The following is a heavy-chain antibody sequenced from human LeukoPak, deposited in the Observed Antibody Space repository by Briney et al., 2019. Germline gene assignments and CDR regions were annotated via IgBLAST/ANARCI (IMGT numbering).Heavy chain of an antibody. CDR3: ASTYYCYYYMDV. V-gene: IGHV4-39*01. CDR1: GGSISSSSYY. Sequence: SETLSLTCTVSGGSISSSSYYWGWIRQPPGKGLEWIGSIYYSGSTYYNPSLKSRVTISVDTSKNQFSLKLSSVTAADTAVYYCASTYYCYYYMDVWGKGTTVTVSS. J-gene: IGHJ6*03. CDR2: IYYSGST.